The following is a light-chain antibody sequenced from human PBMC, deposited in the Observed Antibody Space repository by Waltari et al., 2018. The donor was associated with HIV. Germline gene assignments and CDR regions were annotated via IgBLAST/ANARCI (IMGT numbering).Light chain of an antibody. CDR1: QSVSSN. CDR2: DTA. CDR3: QQYNNWPPWT. V-gene: IGKV3-15*01. J-gene: IGKJ1*01. Sequence: EIVMTQSPATLSVSPGERATLSCKASQSVSSNLAWYQQGPGQAPRLLIFDTASRATGIPARFSGTGSGTEFTLTISDLQSEDFAVYYCQQYNNWPPWTFGQGTKVEI.